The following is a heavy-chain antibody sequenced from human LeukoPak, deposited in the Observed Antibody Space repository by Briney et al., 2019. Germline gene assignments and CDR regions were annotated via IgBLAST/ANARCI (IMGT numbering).Heavy chain of an antibody. V-gene: IGHV3-11*01. D-gene: IGHD1-26*01. CDR3: ATDIRAVGDSRYFDY. CDR1: GFTFDNYG. CDR2: IGRSGGDI. Sequence: PGGSLRLSCAASGFTFDNYGMSWVRQAPGKGLEWLSYIGRSGGDIHDADSVKGRFTISRDNAANSLHLQMNSLRIEDTAIYYCATDIRAVGDSRYFDYWGQGVLVTVSS. J-gene: IGHJ4*02.